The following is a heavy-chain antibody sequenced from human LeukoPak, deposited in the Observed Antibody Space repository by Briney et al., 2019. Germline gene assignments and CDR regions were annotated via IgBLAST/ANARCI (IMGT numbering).Heavy chain of an antibody. CDR1: GYTLTSYD. CDR2: MNPISGDT. Sequence: GASVKVSCKASGYTLTSYDVNWVRQATGQGLEWMGWMNPISGDTGYALKFQGRVTMSRNTSISTAYMELGSLRSEDTAVYYCARVPRRGERFDPWGQGTLVTVSS. D-gene: IGHD3-10*01. V-gene: IGHV1-8*01. J-gene: IGHJ5*02. CDR3: ARVPRRGERFDP.